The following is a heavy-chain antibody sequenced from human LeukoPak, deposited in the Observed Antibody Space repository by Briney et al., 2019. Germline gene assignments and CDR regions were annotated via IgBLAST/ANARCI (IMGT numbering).Heavy chain of an antibody. Sequence: PGESLRLSCAVSGFTFGSYSMNWVRQAPGKGLEWVSSISSSSSHIYYADSVKGRFTISRDKAKNSLYLQMNSLRAEDTAVYYCARDAAAAGEFDYWGQGTLVTVSS. CDR1: GFTFGSYS. D-gene: IGHD6-13*01. V-gene: IGHV3-21*01. CDR2: ISSSSSHI. CDR3: ARDAAAAGEFDY. J-gene: IGHJ4*02.